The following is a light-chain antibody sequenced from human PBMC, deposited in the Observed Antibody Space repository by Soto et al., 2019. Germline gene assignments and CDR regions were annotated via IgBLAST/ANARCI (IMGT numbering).Light chain of an antibody. CDR3: QQYKKLPLT. CDR2: VTS. CDR1: QSVSSN. V-gene: IGKV3-15*01. Sequence: EIVMTQSPATLSVSPGERATLSCRASQSVSSNLAWYQQKPGQAPRLLIYVTSTRATGIPARFSGSGSGTDFTLTISTLQSEDFAVYYCQQYKKLPLTFGGGTKVEIK. J-gene: IGKJ4*01.